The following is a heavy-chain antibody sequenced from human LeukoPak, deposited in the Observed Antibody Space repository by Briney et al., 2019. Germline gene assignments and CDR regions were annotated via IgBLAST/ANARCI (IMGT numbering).Heavy chain of an antibody. D-gene: IGHD5-18*01. V-gene: IGHV3-48*04. J-gene: IGHJ4*02. CDR3: ARDPRGITALVDYFDY. CDR2: ISSSGSAI. CDR1: GFTFSSYG. Sequence: PGRSLRLSCAASGFTFSSYGMHWVRQAPGKGLEGVSYISSSGSAIYYADSVKGRFTISRDNAKNSLYLQMSSLRVEDTAVYYCARDPRGITALVDYFDYWGQGTLVTVSS.